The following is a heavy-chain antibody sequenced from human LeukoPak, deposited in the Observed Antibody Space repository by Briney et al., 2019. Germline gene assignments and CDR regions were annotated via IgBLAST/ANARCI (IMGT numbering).Heavy chain of an antibody. CDR3: ARQFSTMVRAFDI. J-gene: IGHJ3*02. D-gene: IGHD3-10*01. V-gene: IGHV3-21*01. CDR1: GFTFSSYS. CDR2: ISSNSSYI. Sequence: GGSLRLSCAASGFTFSSYSMNWVRQAPGKGLEWVSSISSNSSYIYYADSVKGRFTISRDNAKNSLYLQMNSLRAEDTAVYYCARQFSTMVRAFDIWGQGTMVTVSS.